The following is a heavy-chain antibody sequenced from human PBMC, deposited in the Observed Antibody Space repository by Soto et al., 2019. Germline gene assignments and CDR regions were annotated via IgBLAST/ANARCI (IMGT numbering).Heavy chain of an antibody. V-gene: IGHV2-5*02. J-gene: IGHJ4*02. CDR1: GFSFNTRGVG. CDR3: AHLVPGPLSFAY. Sequence: QISLKESGPSLIKPTQTLALTCTFSGFSFNTRGVGVAWIRQPPGKTLEWLAVIYWDNDRRYRPSLTDRLSITTDMSTKQVVLTLTNVDPVDTGTYYCAHLVPGPLSFAYWGQGALVTVSS. CDR2: IYWDNDR. D-gene: IGHD6-19*01.